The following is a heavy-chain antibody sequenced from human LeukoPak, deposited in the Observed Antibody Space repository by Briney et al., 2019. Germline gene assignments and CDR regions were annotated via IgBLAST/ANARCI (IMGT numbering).Heavy chain of an antibody. Sequence: PGGSLRLSCAASGFTFSTYVMHWVRQAPGKGLEWVTLIRSDGIGEYYADSVKGRFSISRDTSRNTLYLQMNSLRAGDTAVYLCARGIPIIRGVISPLDYWGQGTLVTVSS. CDR3: ARGIPIIRGVISPLDY. J-gene: IGHJ4*02. V-gene: IGHV3-30*02. D-gene: IGHD3-10*01. CDR1: GFTFSTYV. CDR2: IRSDGIGE.